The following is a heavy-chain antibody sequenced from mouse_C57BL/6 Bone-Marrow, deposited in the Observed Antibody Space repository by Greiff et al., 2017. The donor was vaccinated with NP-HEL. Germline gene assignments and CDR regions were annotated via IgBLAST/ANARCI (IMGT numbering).Heavy chain of an antibody. CDR1: GYTFTDYY. V-gene: IGHV1-84*01. Sequence: VQLQQSGPELVKPGASVKISCKASGYTFTDYYINWVKQRPGQGLEWIGWIYPGSGNTKYNEKFKGKATLTVDTSSSTAYMQLSSLTSEDSAVYFCAREGAYYSNYPYYFDYWGQGTTLTVSS. CDR2: IYPGSGNT. J-gene: IGHJ2*01. CDR3: AREGAYYSNYPYYFDY. D-gene: IGHD2-5*01.